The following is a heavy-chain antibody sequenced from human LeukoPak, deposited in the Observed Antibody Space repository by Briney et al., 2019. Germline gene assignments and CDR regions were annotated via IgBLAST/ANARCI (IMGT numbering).Heavy chain of an antibody. CDR2: ISSSSSYI. J-gene: IGHJ4*02. D-gene: IGHD2-15*01. Sequence: PGGSLRLSCAASGFTFSSYSMNWVRQAPGKGLEWVSSISSSSSYIYYADSMKGRFTISRDNAKNSLYLQMNSLRAEDTAVYYCARDRVAYCSGGSCYSGDYWGQGTLVTVSS. CDR3: ARDRVAYCSGGSCYSGDY. V-gene: IGHV3-21*01. CDR1: GFTFSSYS.